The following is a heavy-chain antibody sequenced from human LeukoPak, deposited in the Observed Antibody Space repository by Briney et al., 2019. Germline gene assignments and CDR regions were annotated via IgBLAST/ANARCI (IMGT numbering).Heavy chain of an antibody. V-gene: IGHV4-59*08. CDR3: ARLEYSSSWYLSY. CDR2: IYYSGST. J-gene: IGHJ4*02. D-gene: IGHD6-13*01. Sequence: PSETLSLTCTVSGASTRTYYWSWIRQPPGKGLEWIGYIYYSGSTNSNPSLKSRVTISVDTSKNQFSLKLSSVTAADTAVYYCARLEYSSSWYLSYWGQGTLVTVSS. CDR1: GASTRTYY.